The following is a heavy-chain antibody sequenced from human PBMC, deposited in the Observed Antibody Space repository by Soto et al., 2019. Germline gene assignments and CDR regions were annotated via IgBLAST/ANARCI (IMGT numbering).Heavy chain of an antibody. CDR3: ANLPGPVEMATSSFDY. J-gene: IGHJ4*02. Sequence: QVQLVQSGSEVKKPGSSVKVSCKASGGTFSSYAISWVRQAPGQGLEWMGGIIPIFGTAKYAQKFQGRVTITADKSTSTAYMELSSLRSEDTAVYYCANLPGPVEMATSSFDYWGQGTLVTGSS. V-gene: IGHV1-69*06. D-gene: IGHD5-12*01. CDR1: GGTFSSYA. CDR2: IIPIFGTA.